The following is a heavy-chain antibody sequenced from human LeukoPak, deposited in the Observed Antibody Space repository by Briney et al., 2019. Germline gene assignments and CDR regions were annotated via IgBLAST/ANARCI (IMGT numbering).Heavy chain of an antibody. V-gene: IGHV1-2*06. J-gene: IGHJ3*02. CDR3: ARISDYTEAHAFDI. CDR1: GYTFTGYY. Sequence: GASVKVSRKASGYTFTGYYMHWVRQAPGQGLEWMGRINPNSGGTNYAQKFQGRVTMTRDTSISTAYMELSRLRSDDTAVYYCARISDYTEAHAFDIWGQGTMVTVSS. CDR2: INPNSGGT. D-gene: IGHD2-2*02.